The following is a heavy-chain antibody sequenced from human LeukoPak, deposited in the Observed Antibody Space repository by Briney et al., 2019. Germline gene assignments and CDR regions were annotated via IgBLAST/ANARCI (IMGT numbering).Heavy chain of an antibody. J-gene: IGHJ5*02. Sequence: GSSVKVSCXASGGTFSSYAISWVRQAPGQGLEWMARIIPIFGTANYAQKFQGRVTITTDESTSTAYMELSSLRSEDTAVYYCARAAGWSKNWFDPWGQGTLVTVSS. CDR3: ARAAGWSKNWFDP. V-gene: IGHV1-69*05. D-gene: IGHD3-3*01. CDR1: GGTFSSYA. CDR2: IIPIFGTA.